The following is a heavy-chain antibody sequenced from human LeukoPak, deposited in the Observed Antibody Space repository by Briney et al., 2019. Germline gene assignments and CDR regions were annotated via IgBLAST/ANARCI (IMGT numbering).Heavy chain of an antibody. J-gene: IGHJ5*02. V-gene: IGHV1-18*01. CDR1: GYTFTSYG. CDR3: ARSYDFWSGYYGNWFDP. Sequence: GASVKVSCRASGYTFTSYGISWVRQAPGQGLEWMGWTSAYNGNTNYAQKLQGRVTMTTDTSTSTAYMELRSLRSDDTAVYYCARSYDFWSGYYGNWFDPWGQGTLVTVSS. CDR2: TSAYNGNT. D-gene: IGHD3-3*01.